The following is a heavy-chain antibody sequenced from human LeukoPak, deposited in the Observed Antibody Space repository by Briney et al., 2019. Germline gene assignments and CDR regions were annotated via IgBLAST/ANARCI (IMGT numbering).Heavy chain of an antibody. CDR1: GFTFSSYS. Sequence: GGSLRLSCAASGFTFSSYSMNWVRQAPGKGLEWVSYISSSSSTIYYADSVKGRFTISRDNAKNSLYLQMNSLRAEDTAVYYCARARRQWLVAYWYFDLWGRGTLVTVSS. V-gene: IGHV3-48*01. CDR2: ISSSSSTI. D-gene: IGHD6-19*01. J-gene: IGHJ2*01. CDR3: ARARRQWLVAYWYFDL.